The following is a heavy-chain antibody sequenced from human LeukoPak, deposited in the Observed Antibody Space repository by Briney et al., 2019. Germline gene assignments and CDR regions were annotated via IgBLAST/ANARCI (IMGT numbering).Heavy chain of an antibody. CDR1: SDSFSSNY. V-gene: IGHV4-4*07. J-gene: IGHJ1*01. CDR2: IYTTGNT. CDR3: VRDRQAVRYFQY. Sequence: SETLSLTCTVSSDSFSSNYWSWIRQPAGKGLEWIGRIYTTGNTKYSPSFQSRVTMPVDTSKKQFSLHLSSVTAADTATYYCVRDRQAVRYFQYWGQGILVTVSS.